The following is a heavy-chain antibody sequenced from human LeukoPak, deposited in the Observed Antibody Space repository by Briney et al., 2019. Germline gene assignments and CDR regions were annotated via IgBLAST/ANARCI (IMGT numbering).Heavy chain of an antibody. CDR2: IYYSGST. V-gene: IGHV4-31*03. CDR1: GGSISSGGYY. CDR3: ARRGKTSYDFWSGSNFDY. J-gene: IGHJ4*02. Sequence: SETLSLTCTVSGGSISSGGYYWSWIRQHPGKGLEWIGYIYYSGSTYYNPSLKSRVTISVDTSKNQFSLKLSSVTAADTAVYYCARRGKTSYDFWSGSNFDYWGQGTLVTVSS. D-gene: IGHD3-3*01.